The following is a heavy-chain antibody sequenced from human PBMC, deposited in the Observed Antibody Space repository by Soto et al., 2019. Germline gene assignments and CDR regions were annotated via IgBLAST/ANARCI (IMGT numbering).Heavy chain of an antibody. D-gene: IGHD2-21*01. CDR1: GDSISRGGYY. J-gene: IGHJ4*02. CDR3: TRGGDPYKTGH. Sequence: PSETLSLTCTVSGDSISRGGYYWSWIRQHPGKGLEWIGYIYNGGSTFYNPSLKSRVSLSIDTSKNQFSLKLTSVNTADTAIYYCTRGGDPYKTGHWGQGTLVTVSS. CDR2: IYNGGST. V-gene: IGHV4-31*03.